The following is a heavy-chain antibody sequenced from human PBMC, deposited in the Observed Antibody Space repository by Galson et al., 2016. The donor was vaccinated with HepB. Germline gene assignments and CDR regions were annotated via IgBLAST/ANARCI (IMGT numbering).Heavy chain of an antibody. J-gene: IGHJ5*02. D-gene: IGHD3-10*01. CDR2: IHWNDSK. Sequence: ALVKPTQTLTLTCTFSGFSLSTSGVGVGWIRQPPGKALEWLAAIHWNDSKRYSPSLQSRLTITKDTSKNQVVLTLTNMDPVDTATYYCAYIPEINLWSYIRRGNWFDPWGQGTLVIVSS. CDR3: AYIPEINLWSYIRRGNWFDP. CDR1: GFSLSTSGVG. V-gene: IGHV2-5*01.